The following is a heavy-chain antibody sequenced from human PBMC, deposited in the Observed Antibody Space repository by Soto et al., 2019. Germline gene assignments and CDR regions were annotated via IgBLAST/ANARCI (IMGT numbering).Heavy chain of an antibody. CDR1: GFTFSNYG. CDR3: ASDLVGASDSYGLDV. J-gene: IGHJ6*02. D-gene: IGHD1-26*01. CDR2: RWHDGN. Sequence: GGSLRLSCAASGFTFSNYGMHWVRQAPGKGLEWVAIRWHDGNNADSVRGRFIISRDNSKDRLYLQIYSLRAEDTAVYYCASDLVGASDSYGLDVWGQGTQVTVSS. V-gene: IGHV3-33*01.